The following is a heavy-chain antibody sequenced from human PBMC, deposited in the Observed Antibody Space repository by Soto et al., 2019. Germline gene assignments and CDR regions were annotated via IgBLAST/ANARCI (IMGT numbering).Heavy chain of an antibody. CDR3: ARESDILTGYYNVIRYYYGMDV. CDR1: GYTFTGYY. D-gene: IGHD3-9*01. V-gene: IGHV1-2*02. J-gene: IGHJ6*02. CDR2: INPNSGGT. Sequence: ASVKVSCKASGYTFTGYYMHWVRQAPGQGLEWMGWINPNSGGTNYAQKLQGRVTMTRDTSISTAYMELSRLRSDDTAVYYCARESDILTGYYNVIRYYYGMDVWGHGTTVTVSS.